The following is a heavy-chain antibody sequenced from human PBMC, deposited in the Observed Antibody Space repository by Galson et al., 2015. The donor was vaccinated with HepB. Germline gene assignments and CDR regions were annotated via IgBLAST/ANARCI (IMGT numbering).Heavy chain of an antibody. CDR2: ISSSSSYT. Sequence: SLRLSCAASGFTFSDYYMSWIRQAPGKGLEWVSYISSSSSYTNYADSVKGRFTISRDNAKNSLYLQMNSLRAEDTAVYYCARDQGRAGLDYWGQGTLVTVSS. J-gene: IGHJ4*02. CDR3: ARDQGRAGLDY. V-gene: IGHV3-11*06. CDR1: GFTFSDYY.